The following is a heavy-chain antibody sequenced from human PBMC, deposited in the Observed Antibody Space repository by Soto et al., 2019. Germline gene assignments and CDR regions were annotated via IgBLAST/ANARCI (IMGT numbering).Heavy chain of an antibody. CDR1: TFTFRSCG. D-gene: IGHD3-22*01. Sequence: LRLSCAASTFTFRSCGMHWVRQAPGKGLEWVAVIWDDGSNKYYADSVKGRFTISRDNFKNTLYLQMNSLRAEDTAVYYCARDHVANYYVSSGPGYYYYYGMDVWGQGTTVTVSS. CDR2: IWDDGSNK. CDR3: ARDHVANYYVSSGPGYYYYYGMDV. V-gene: IGHV3-33*01. J-gene: IGHJ6*02.